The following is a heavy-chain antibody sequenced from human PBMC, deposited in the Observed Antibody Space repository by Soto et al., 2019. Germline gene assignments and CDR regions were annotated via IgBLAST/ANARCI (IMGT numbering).Heavy chain of an antibody. Sequence: QVQLQQWGAGLLKPSETLSLTCAVYGGSFGGYYWSWIRQPPGKGLEWIGEINHSGSPNYNPSHKSPVTISVDTSKSQFSQKLSPVTAADTAVYYCARYFVVVPAGGNNWFDPWGQGTLVTGSS. CDR2: INHSGSP. CDR1: GGSFGGYY. D-gene: IGHD2-2*01. V-gene: IGHV4-34*01. J-gene: IGHJ5*02. CDR3: ARYFVVVPAGGNNWFDP.